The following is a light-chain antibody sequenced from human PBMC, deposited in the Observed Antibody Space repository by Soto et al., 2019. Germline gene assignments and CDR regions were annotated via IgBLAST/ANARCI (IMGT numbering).Light chain of an antibody. V-gene: IGLV2-14*01. CDR2: DVS. J-gene: IGLJ1*01. Sequence: QSALTQPASVSGSPGQSITISCTGTSSDVGGYNYVSWYQQHPGKARKLLIYDVSDRPSGVSNRFSGSKSGNTASLTISGLQAEDEADYYCSSYTITSTLGVFGTGTKLTVL. CDR1: SSDVGGYNY. CDR3: SSYTITSTLGV.